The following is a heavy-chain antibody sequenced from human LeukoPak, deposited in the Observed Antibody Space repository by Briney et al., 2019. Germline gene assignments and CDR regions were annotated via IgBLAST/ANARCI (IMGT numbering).Heavy chain of an antibody. CDR2: FSHSGTT. CDR3: ARHLDYDSGGYFYPYFDD. V-gene: IGHV4-59*08. D-gene: IGHD3-22*01. CDR1: GYSMRSYY. J-gene: IGHJ4*02. Sequence: SETLSLTCNVSGYSMRSYYWSWLRQPPGKGLEWIAYFSHSGTTNYNPSLKSRVIISVDTSNHQFSPTLRSVTAADTAVYYCARHLDYDSGGYFYPYFDDWGQGTLVTVSS.